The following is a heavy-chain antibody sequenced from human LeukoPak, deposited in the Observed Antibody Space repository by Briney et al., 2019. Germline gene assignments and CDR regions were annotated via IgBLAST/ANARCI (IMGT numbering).Heavy chain of an antibody. CDR3: ARRAVGNSYYSYMDV. CDR1: GYTFTTYD. V-gene: IGHV1-8*02. D-gene: IGHD6-19*01. Sequence: GASVEVSCKASGYTFTTYDINWVRQVTGQGLEWMGWMNPNSGNTAYAQNFQGRVTITSNTSISTAYMDLTSLRSEDTAVYYCARRAVGNSYYSYMDVWGKGTTVTVSS. J-gene: IGHJ6*03. CDR2: MNPNSGNT.